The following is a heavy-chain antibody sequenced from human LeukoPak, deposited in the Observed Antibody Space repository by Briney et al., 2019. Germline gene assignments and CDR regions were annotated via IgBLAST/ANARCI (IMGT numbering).Heavy chain of an antibody. D-gene: IGHD6-19*01. CDR2: ISSSTSTI. V-gene: IGHV3-48*02. J-gene: IGHJ4*01. CDR1: GFPFSTYS. CDR3: ARERIAVATSSFDY. Sequence: QTGGSLRLSCAASGFPFSTYSMNWVRQAPGKGLEWLSFISSSTSTIYYADSVKGRFTISRDNAKNSLYLQMNSLRDEDTAVYYCARERIAVATSSFDYWGQGALVTVSS.